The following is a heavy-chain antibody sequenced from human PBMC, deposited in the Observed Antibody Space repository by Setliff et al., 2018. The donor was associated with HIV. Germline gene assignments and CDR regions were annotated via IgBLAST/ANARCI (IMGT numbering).Heavy chain of an antibody. D-gene: IGHD1-26*01. CDR2: IHHSGNT. J-gene: IGHJ4*02. CDR3: ATYAVGEGGRGH. CDR1: GYSISSGSY. V-gene: IGHV4-38-2*02. Sequence: PSETLSLTCIVSGYSISSGSYWGWIRQPPGKGLEWIGSIHHSGNTYYNPSLKSRVTMSLDASKNQFSLKLSSVTAADTAVYYCATYAVGEGGRGHWGQGVLVTVSS.